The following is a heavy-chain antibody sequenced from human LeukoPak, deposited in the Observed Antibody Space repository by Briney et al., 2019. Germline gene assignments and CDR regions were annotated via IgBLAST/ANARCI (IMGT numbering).Heavy chain of an antibody. Sequence: SETLSLTCTVSGGSISSSRYYWGWIRQPPGKGLEWIGHMYFSGSTNYNPSLKSRVTISVDTSKNQFSLNLSSVTAADTAVYYCARDLGYCSRTSCYVWFDPWGQGTLVTVSS. J-gene: IGHJ5*02. CDR3: ARDLGYCSRTSCYVWFDP. D-gene: IGHD2-2*01. CDR2: MYFSGST. CDR1: GGSISSSRYY. V-gene: IGHV4-39*07.